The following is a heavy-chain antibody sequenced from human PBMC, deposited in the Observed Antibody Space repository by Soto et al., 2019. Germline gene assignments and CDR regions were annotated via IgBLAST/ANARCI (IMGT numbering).Heavy chain of an antibody. J-gene: IGHJ4*02. D-gene: IGHD2-21*02. CDR1: GYTFTSYY. Sequence: GASVKVSCKASGYTFTSYYMHWVRQAPGQGLEWMGIIKPSGGNTKYSQKFQGRVTITRDTSASTAYMELSSLRSEVTAVYYCARSIVVVTALDYWGQGTLVTVSS. V-gene: IGHV1-46*01. CDR2: IKPSGGNT. CDR3: ARSIVVVTALDY.